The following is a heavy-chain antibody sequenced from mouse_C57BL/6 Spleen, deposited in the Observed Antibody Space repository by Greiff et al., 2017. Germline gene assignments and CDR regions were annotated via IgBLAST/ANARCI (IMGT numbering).Heavy chain of an antibody. CDR2: IDPNGGGT. CDR1: GYTFTSYW. J-gene: IGHJ1*03. CDR3: ARGLLQWYFEV. V-gene: IGHV1-72*01. D-gene: IGHD2-3*01. Sequence: QVHVKQPGAELVKPGASVKLSCKASGYTFTSYWMHWVKQRPGRGLEWIGRIDPNGGGTTYNEKFKSKATLTVDTPSSTASMQLSSLTSTDSAVYSCARGLLQWYFEVWGTGTTVTVSS.